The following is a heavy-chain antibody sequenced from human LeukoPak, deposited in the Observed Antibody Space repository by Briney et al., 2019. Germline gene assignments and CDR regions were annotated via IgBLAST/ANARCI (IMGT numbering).Heavy chain of an antibody. CDR2: ISSSGSTI. CDR1: GFTFSSYE. CDR3: ARDRGWELHPYNWFDP. D-gene: IGHD1-26*01. V-gene: IGHV3-48*03. J-gene: IGHJ5*02. Sequence: GGSLRLSCAASGFTFSSYEMNWVRQAPGKGLEWVSYISSSGSTIYYADSVKGRFTISRDNAKNSLYLQMNSLRAEDTALYYCARDRGWELHPYNWFDPWGQGTLVTVSS.